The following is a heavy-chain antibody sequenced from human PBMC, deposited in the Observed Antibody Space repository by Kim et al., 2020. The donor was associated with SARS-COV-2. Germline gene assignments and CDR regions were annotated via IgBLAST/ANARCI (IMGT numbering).Heavy chain of an antibody. CDR2: INPNSGGT. CDR1: GYTFTGYY. Sequence: ASVKVSCKASGYTFTGYYMHWVRQAPGQGLEWMGWINPNSGGTNYAQKFQGRVTMTRDTSISTAYMELSRLRSDDTAVYYCARDPDYYDSNPMHDYWGQGTLVTVSS. J-gene: IGHJ4*02. V-gene: IGHV1-2*02. D-gene: IGHD3-22*01. CDR3: ARDPDYYDSNPMHDY.